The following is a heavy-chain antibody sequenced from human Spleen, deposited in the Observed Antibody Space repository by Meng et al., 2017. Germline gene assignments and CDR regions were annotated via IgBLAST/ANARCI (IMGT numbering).Heavy chain of an antibody. CDR3: VRATTMAFDY. J-gene: IGHJ4*02. V-gene: IGHV3-74*01. D-gene: IGHD5-18*01. CDR2: INPDGRST. CDR1: GFTFNSYW. Sequence: VRLVESWGGLIQRGGSLRLSCAVSGFTFNSYWIHWVRQAPGKGLVWVSRINPDGRSTSYADSVKGRFTISRDNAKNTLYLQMNSLTAEDTAVYYCVRATTMAFDYWGQGTLVTVSS.